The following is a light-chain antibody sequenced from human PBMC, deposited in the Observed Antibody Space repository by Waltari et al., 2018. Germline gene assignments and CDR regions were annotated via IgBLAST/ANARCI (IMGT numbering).Light chain of an antibody. V-gene: IGLV2-14*03. Sequence: QSALTQPASVSGSLGQSITISYTGTSSDIGGNNYVSWYQQFPGNAPKVMIYDVKKRPSGVSDRVSGSKSGNTASLTSSGLQAEDEADYYCSSYTNSDIYVFGTGTKVSVL. J-gene: IGLJ1*01. CDR2: DVK. CDR1: SSDIGGNNY. CDR3: SSYTNSDIYV.